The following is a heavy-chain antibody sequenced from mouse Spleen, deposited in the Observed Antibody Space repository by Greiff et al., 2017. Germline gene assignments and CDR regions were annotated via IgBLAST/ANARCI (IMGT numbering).Heavy chain of an antibody. J-gene: IGHJ2*01. CDR3: ARGEGYSYYFDY. Sequence: VQLQQSGAELVRPGSSVKLSCKASGYTFTSYWMHWVKQRPIQGLEWIGNIDPSDSETHYNQKFKDKATLTVDKSSSTAYMQLSSLTSEDSAVYYCARGEGYSYYFDYWGQGTTLTVSS. V-gene: IGHV1-52*01. CDR2: IDPSDSET. CDR1: GYTFTSYW. D-gene: IGHD2-3*01.